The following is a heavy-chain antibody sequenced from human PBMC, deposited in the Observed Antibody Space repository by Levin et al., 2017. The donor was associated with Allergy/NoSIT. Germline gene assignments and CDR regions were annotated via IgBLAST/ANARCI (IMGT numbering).Heavy chain of an antibody. D-gene: IGHD2-8*02. J-gene: IGHJ4*02. Sequence: SQTLSLTCGISGDSVSSNRAAWHWIRQSPSRGLEWLGRTYYRSKWYYDYAISVKSRVTINPDTSQNQFSLQLNSVTPEDTAVYYCARDGTGWLASHYFGDWGQGTLVTVSS. V-gene: IGHV6-1*01. CDR3: ARDGTGWLASHYFGD. CDR2: TYYRSKWYY. CDR1: GDSVSSNRAA.